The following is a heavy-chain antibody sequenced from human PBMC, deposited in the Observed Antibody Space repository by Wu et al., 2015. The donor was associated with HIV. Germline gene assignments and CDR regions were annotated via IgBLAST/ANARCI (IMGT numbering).Heavy chain of an antibody. CDR1: GYRFTDND. J-gene: IGHJ4*02. Sequence: QVQLVQSGAEVKKPGASVKVSCKASGYRFTDNDIHWVRQAPGQGLEWMGWINPHNGDTNYGHKFQDRVTMTTDTSISTAYMELRRLRSDDTAVYFCARLEWSVSPQGGYWGQGTLVIVSS. D-gene: IGHD3-3*01. CDR2: INPHNGDT. V-gene: IGHV1-2*02. CDR3: ARLEWSVSPQGGY.